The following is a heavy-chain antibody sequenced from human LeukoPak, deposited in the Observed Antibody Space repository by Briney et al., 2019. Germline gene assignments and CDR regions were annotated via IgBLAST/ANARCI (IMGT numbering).Heavy chain of an antibody. CDR3: AKVGGGDYENWFDP. D-gene: IGHD4-17*01. V-gene: IGHV3-21*04. Sequence: PGGSLRLSCAASGFTFSSYSMNWVRQAPGKGLEWVSSISSSSSYIYYADSVKGRFTISRDNAKNSLYLQMNSLRAEDTALYYCAKVGGGDYENWFDPWGQGTLVTVSS. CDR1: GFTFSSYS. J-gene: IGHJ5*02. CDR2: ISSSSSYI.